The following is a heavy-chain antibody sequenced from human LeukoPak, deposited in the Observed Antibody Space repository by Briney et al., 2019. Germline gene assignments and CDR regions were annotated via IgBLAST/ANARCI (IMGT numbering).Heavy chain of an antibody. Sequence: ASVKVSCKASGGTFSSHGINWVRQAPGQGLEWMGWISTYNGNTNYAQKLQGRVTMTTDTSTSTAYMELRSLRSDDTAVYYCARSDHYYYMDVWGKGTTVTVSS. CDR1: GGTFSSHG. V-gene: IGHV1-18*01. J-gene: IGHJ6*03. CDR3: ARSDHYYYMDV. CDR2: ISTYNGNT.